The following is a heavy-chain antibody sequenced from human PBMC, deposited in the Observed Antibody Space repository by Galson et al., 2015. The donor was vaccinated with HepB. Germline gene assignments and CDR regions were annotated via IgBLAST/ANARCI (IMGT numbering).Heavy chain of an antibody. V-gene: IGHV3-30*04. D-gene: IGHD2-15*01. J-gene: IGHJ4*02. CDR3: AGTPPLIWRVY. CDR2: ISYDGSNK. Sequence: SLRLSCAASGFTFSSYAMHWVRQAPGKGLEWVAVISYDGSNKYYADSVKGRFTISRDNSKNTLYLQMNSLRAEDTAVYYCAGTPPLIWRVYWGQGTLVTVSS. CDR1: GFTFSSYA.